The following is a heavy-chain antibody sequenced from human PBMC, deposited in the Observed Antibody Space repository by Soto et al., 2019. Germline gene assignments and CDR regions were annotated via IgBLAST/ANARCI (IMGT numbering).Heavy chain of an antibody. CDR1: GGSISSDGNY. CDR2: IYYSGST. CDR3: ARGDYGDYWEYY. Sequence: PSETLSLTCTVSGGSISSDGNYWSWIRQHPGKGLEWIGYIYYSGSTNYNPSLKSRVTISVDTSKNQFSLKLSSVTAADTAVYYCARGDYGDYWEYYWGQGTLVTVSS. V-gene: IGHV4-31*03. J-gene: IGHJ4*02. D-gene: IGHD4-17*01.